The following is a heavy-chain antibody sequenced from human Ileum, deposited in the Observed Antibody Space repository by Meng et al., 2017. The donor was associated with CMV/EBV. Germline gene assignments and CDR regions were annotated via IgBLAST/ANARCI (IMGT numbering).Heavy chain of an antibody. CDR3: VRLTGNSWLDY. J-gene: IGHJ4*02. D-gene: IGHD6-13*01. V-gene: IGHV6-1*01. Sequence: HTGPGLVTISPPLSPTCACSGDSVSSTTVTWNWIRQSPSRGIEWLGRTYYRSKWFNDYALSVRGRITINPDISKNQLSLQLNSVTPEDTAVYYCVRLTGNSWLDYWGRGTLVTVSS. CDR2: TYYRSKWFN. CDR1: GDSVSSTTVT.